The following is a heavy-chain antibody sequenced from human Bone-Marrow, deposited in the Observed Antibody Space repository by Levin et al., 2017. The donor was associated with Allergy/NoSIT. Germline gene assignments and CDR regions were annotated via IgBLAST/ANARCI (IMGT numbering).Heavy chain of an antibody. Sequence: GGSLRLSCAASGFTFSSYSMNWVRQAPGKGLEWVSSISSSSSYIYYADSVKGRFTISRDNAKNSLYLQMNSLRAEDTAVYYCARDLGGSYYDYYYGMDVWGQGTTVTVSS. CDR1: GFTFSSYS. D-gene: IGHD1-26*01. CDR2: ISSSSSYI. J-gene: IGHJ6*02. CDR3: ARDLGGSYYDYYYGMDV. V-gene: IGHV3-21*01.